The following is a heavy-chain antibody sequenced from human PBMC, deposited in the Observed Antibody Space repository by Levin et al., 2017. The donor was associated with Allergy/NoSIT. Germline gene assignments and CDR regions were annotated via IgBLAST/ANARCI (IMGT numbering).Heavy chain of an antibody. Sequence: GGSLRLSCAASGFTFSNYWMHWVRQAPGKGLEWVSRINSDGSSLSYAGSVKGRFTISSDSAKNTLHLQMNSLRAEDTAVYYCAGVINGYFQYWGQGTRVTVSS. D-gene: IGHD2-8*01. V-gene: IGHV3-74*01. CDR3: AGVINGYFQY. CDR1: GFTFSNYW. J-gene: IGHJ4*02. CDR2: INSDGSSL.